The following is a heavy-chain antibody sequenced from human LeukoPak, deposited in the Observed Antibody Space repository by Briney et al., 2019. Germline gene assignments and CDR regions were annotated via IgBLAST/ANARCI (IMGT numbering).Heavy chain of an antibody. Sequence: SETLSLTCTVSGYSISSGYYWGWIRQPPGKGLEWIGTIYHSGSTYYNPSLKSRVTISVDTSKNQFSLKLSSVTAADTAVYYCARVYDTYYFDYWGQGTLVTVSS. CDR1: GYSISSGYY. V-gene: IGHV4-38-2*02. CDR3: ARVYDTYYFDY. D-gene: IGHD2/OR15-2a*01. CDR2: IYHSGST. J-gene: IGHJ4*02.